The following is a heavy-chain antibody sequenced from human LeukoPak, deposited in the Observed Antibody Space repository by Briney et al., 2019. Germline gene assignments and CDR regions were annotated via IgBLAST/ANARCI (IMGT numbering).Heavy chain of an antibody. J-gene: IGHJ4*02. CDR3: VRGGYSYGYGLGLLDY. CDR1: GGSISNYH. Sequence: NPSETLSLTCTVSGGSISNYHWNWIRQPPGKGLEWIGYIYNSGRTNYNPSLKSRVTVSVDTSKNQFSLKLSSVTAADTAVYYCVRGGYSYGYGLGLLDYWGRGSLVTVSS. V-gene: IGHV4-59*01. CDR2: IYNSGRT. D-gene: IGHD5-18*01.